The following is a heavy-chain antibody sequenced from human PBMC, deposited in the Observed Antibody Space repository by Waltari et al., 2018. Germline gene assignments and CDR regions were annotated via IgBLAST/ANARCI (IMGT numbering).Heavy chain of an antibody. CDR2: IQPNSGGT. CDR3: ARGPQQLAMNWFDP. V-gene: IGHV1-2*02. D-gene: IGHD6-13*01. Sequence: QVQLVQSGAEVKKPVASVKVSCKASGYTFTGYYMHWVRQAPGQGLEWMGWIQPNSGGTNYAQKVQGRVTMTRDTSISTAYMELSRLRSDDTAVYYCARGPQQLAMNWFDPWGQGTLVTVSS. CDR1: GYTFTGYY. J-gene: IGHJ5*02.